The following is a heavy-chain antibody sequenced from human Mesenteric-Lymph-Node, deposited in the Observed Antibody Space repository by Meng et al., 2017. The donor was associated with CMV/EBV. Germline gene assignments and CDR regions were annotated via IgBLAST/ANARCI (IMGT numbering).Heavy chain of an antibody. D-gene: IGHD3-16*01. CDR2: IYYTGGT. V-gene: IGHV4-61*01. CDR3: AKELGGYYFDY. CDR1: SGSVNSGSYS. J-gene: IGHJ4*02. Sequence: GSLRLSFTVSSGSVNSGSYSWSWIRQPPGKGLEWIGYIYYTGGTTYNPSLKSRVTISLDASKNKFSLKLRSVTAADTAVYYCAKELGGYYFDYWGQGMLVTVSS.